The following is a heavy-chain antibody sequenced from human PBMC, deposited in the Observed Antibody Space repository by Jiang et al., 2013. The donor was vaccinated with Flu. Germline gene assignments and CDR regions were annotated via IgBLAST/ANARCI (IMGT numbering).Heavy chain of an antibody. J-gene: IGHJ4*02. CDR3: ARQMGSGWYSGY. CDR2: IYYSGST. V-gene: IGHV4-39*07. Sequence: GPGLVKPSETLSLTCTVSGGSISSSSYYWGWIRQPPGKGLEWIGSIYYSGSTYYSPSLKSRVTISVDTSKNQFSLKLSSVTAADTAVYYCARQMGSGWYSGYWGQGNPGHRLL. D-gene: IGHD6-19*01. CDR1: GGSISSSSYY.